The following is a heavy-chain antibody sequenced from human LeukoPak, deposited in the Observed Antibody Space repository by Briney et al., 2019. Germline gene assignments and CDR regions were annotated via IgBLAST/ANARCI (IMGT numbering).Heavy chain of an antibody. CDR3: VKFAPGLLSGDWFDP. J-gene: IGHJ5*02. CDR1: GFTFSNSA. CDR2: IGGTNVPNT. Sequence: GGSLRLSCAASGFTFSNSALSWVRLAPGQGLQWVAGIGGTNVPNTWYADSVKGRFTIYSDDSKSTLYLQMRSLRGEDTALYYCVKFAPGLLSGDWFDPWGQGTLVTVSS. D-gene: IGHD3-10*01. V-gene: IGHV3-23*01.